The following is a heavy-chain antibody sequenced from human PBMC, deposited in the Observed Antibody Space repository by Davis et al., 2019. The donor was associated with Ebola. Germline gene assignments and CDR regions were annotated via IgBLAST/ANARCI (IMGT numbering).Heavy chain of an antibody. Sequence: GESLKISCAASGFTFSSYAMHWVRQAPGKGLEYVSAISSNGGSTYYANSVKGRFTISRDNSKNTLYLQMNSLRAEDTAVYYCAKGVGFWSGYYTTWWYFDLWGRGTLVTVSS. J-gene: IGHJ2*01. CDR1: GFTFSSYA. V-gene: IGHV3-64*01. D-gene: IGHD3-3*01. CDR3: AKGVGFWSGYYTTWWYFDL. CDR2: ISSNGGST.